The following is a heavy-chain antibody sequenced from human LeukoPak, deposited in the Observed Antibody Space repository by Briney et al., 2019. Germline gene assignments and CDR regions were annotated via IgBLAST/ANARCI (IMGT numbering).Heavy chain of an antibody. Sequence: PGGSLRLSCVASGFTYRTYWMNWVRQAPGKGLEWVANINQDGSEIYYADSVKGRFTLSRDNAVNSVYLQMSDLRAEETAVYYCATLNWGNLDYWGLGTLVTVSS. J-gene: IGHJ4*02. CDR2: INQDGSEI. D-gene: IGHD7-27*01. CDR1: GFTYRTYW. CDR3: ATLNWGNLDY. V-gene: IGHV3-7*01.